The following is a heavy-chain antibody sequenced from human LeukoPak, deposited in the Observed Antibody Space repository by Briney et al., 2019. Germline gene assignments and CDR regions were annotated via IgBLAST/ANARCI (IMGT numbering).Heavy chain of an antibody. CDR1: GFIFSNYN. D-gene: IGHD4-17*01. J-gene: IGHJ4*02. Sequence: GGSLRLSCAASGFIFSNYNMNWVRQAPGKGLEWVSSVSTSSTSIYYADSVKGRFTIARDNAKNSLYLRMNSLRAEDTAVYYCARENYGDFDYWGPGTLVTVSS. V-gene: IGHV3-21*01. CDR3: ARENYGDFDY. CDR2: VSTSSTSI.